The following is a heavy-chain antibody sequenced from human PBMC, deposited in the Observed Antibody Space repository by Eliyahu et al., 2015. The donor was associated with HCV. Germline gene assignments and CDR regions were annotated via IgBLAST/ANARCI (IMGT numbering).Heavy chain of an antibody. D-gene: IGHD3-3*01. J-gene: IGHJ6*02. Sequence: QVQLVQSGAEVKKPGASVKVSCKASGXTFTSXYXHXXRQAPGQGLAWMGIIXPXGGSTSYAQKLQGRVTMTRDTSTSTVYMELSSLRSEDTAVYYCARDFGRYDFWSGYYTTPGPDYGMDVWGQGTTVTVSS. CDR1: GXTFTSXY. V-gene: IGHV1-46*04. CDR2: IXPXGGST. CDR3: ARDFGRYDFWSGYYTTPGPDYGMDV.